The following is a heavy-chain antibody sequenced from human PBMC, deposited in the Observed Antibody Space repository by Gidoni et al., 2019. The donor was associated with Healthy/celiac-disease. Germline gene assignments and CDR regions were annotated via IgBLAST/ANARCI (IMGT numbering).Heavy chain of an antibody. V-gene: IGHV1-18*01. CDR3: ASSRISSWAFPSYYYGMDV. Sequence: QVQLVQSGAEVKKPGASVKVSCKASGYTFTSYGISWVRQAPGQGLEWMGWISAYNGNTNYAQKLQGRVTMTTDTSTSTAYMELRSLRSDDTAVYYCASSRISSWAFPSYYYGMDVWGQGTTVTVSS. J-gene: IGHJ6*02. CDR1: GYTFTSYG. D-gene: IGHD6-13*01. CDR2: ISAYNGNT.